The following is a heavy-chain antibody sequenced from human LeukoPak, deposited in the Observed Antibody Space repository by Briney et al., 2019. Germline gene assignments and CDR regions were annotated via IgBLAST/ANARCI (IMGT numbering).Heavy chain of an antibody. D-gene: IGHD6-13*01. V-gene: IGHV4-59*01. Sequence: SETLSLTCTVSGCSISSYYWSWIRQPPGKGLEWIGYIYYSGSTNYNPSLKSRVTISVDTSKNQFSLKLSSVTAADTAVYYCARTRYSSSWYYFDYWGQGTLVTVSS. CDR3: ARTRYSSSWYYFDY. CDR1: GCSISSYY. CDR2: IYYSGST. J-gene: IGHJ4*02.